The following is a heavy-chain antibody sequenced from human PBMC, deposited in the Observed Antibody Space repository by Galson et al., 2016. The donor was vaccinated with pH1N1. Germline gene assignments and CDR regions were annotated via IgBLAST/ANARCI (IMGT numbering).Heavy chain of an antibody. D-gene: IGHD4-17*01. CDR1: GFTFSSYG. V-gene: IGHV3-33*01. J-gene: IGHJ4*02. CDR2: IWYDGSNK. Sequence: SLRLSCAASGFTFSSYGMHWVRQAPGKGLEWVAVIWYDGSNKYYADSVKGRFTISRDNSKNTLYLQMNSLRAEDTAVYYCARGNSYYGDYLGYWGQGTLSPSPQ. CDR3: ARGNSYYGDYLGY.